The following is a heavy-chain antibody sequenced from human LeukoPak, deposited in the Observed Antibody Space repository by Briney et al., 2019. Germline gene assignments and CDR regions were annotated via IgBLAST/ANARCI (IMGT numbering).Heavy chain of an antibody. J-gene: IGHJ4*02. CDR2: INSDGSST. V-gene: IGHV3-74*01. CDR1: GFTFSSYW. Sequence: PGGSLRLSCAASGFTFSSYWMHWVRQAPGKGLVWVSRINSDGSSTSYADSVKGRFTISRDNAKNTLYLQMNSLRAEDTAVYYCASNPRTILSFEDQLYFDYWGQGTLVTVSS. CDR3: ASNPRTILSFEDQLYFDY. D-gene: IGHD3-3*01.